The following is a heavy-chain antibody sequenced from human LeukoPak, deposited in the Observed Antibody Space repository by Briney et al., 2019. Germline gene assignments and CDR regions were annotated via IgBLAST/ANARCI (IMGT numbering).Heavy chain of an antibody. CDR1: GGSISSSSYY. D-gene: IGHD3-22*01. Sequence: SETLSLTCTVSGGSISSSSYYWGWIRQPPGKGLEWIGSIYYSGSTYYNPSLKSRVTISVDTSKNQFSLKLSSVTAADTVVYYCARDSIDDSSGSPWGQGTLVTVSS. CDR3: ARDSIDDSSGSP. V-gene: IGHV4-39*07. J-gene: IGHJ5*02. CDR2: IYYSGST.